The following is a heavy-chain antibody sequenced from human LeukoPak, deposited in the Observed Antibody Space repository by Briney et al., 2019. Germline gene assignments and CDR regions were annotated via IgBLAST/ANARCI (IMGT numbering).Heavy chain of an antibody. V-gene: IGHV1-69*13. J-gene: IGHJ4*02. D-gene: IGHD4-17*01. CDR1: GGTFSSYA. CDR3: ARQATVTTNKLFDY. CDR2: IIPIFGTA. Sequence: ASVKVSCKASGGTFSSYAISWVRQAPGQGLEWMGGIIPIFGTANYAQKFQGRVTITADESTSTAYMELSSLRSEDTAVYYCARQATVTTNKLFDYWGQGTLVTVSS.